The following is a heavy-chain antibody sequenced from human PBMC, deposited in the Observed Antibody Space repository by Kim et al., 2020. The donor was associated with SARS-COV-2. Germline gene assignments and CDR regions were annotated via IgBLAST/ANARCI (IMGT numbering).Heavy chain of an antibody. V-gene: IGHV3-30*18. Sequence: GGSLRLSCAASGFTFSSYGMHWVRQAPGKGLEWVAVISYDGSNKYYADSVEGRFTISRDNSKNTLYLQMNSLRAEDTAVYYCAKDLGGAAVFYGSGSPFGMDVWGQGTTVTVSS. J-gene: IGHJ6*02. CDR3: AKDLGGAAVFYGSGSPFGMDV. CDR1: GFTFSSYG. D-gene: IGHD3-10*01. CDR2: ISYDGSNK.